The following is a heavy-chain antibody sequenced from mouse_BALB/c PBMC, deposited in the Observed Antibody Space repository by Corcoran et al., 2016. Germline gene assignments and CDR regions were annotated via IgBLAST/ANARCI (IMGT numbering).Heavy chain of an antibody. V-gene: IGHV14-3*02. CDR2: IDPANGNT. J-gene: IGHJ1*01. CDR3: ARWDWYFDV. Sequence: EVQLQQSGAELVKPGTSVKLSCTASGFNIKDTYMHWVKQRPEQGLEWIGRIDPANGNTKYDPKFQGKATITADTSSNTAYLQLSSLTSEDTAVYYCARWDWYFDVWGAGTTVTVSS. CDR1: GFNIKDTY.